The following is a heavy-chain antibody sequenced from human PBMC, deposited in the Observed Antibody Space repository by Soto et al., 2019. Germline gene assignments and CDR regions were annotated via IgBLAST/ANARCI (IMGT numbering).Heavy chain of an antibody. CDR1: GGSISSGGYY. Sequence: QVQLQESGPGLVTPSQTLSLTCTVSGGSISSGGYYWSWIRQHPGKGLEWLGYIYYSGSTYYNPSIKSRVTISVDTSKNQFSLKLSSVTAADTAVYYCNRYGDYPLGAFDIWGQGTMVTVSS. J-gene: IGHJ3*02. V-gene: IGHV4-31*03. CDR3: NRYGDYPLGAFDI. D-gene: IGHD4-17*01. CDR2: IYYSGST.